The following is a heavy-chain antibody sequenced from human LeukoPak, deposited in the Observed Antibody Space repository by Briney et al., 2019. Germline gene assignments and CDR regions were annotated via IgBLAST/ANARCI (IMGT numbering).Heavy chain of an antibody. CDR1: GFTFSSYS. J-gene: IGHJ6*02. V-gene: IGHV3-21*01. D-gene: IGHD6-13*01. CDR2: ISSSSYI. CDR3: ARGGDSSSWSYYYYGMDV. Sequence: PGGSLRLSCAASGFTFSSYSMNWVRQAPGKGLEWVSSISSSSYIYYADSVKGRFTISRDNAKNSLYLQMNSLRAEDTAVYYCARGGDSSSWSYYYYGMDVWGQGTTVTVSS.